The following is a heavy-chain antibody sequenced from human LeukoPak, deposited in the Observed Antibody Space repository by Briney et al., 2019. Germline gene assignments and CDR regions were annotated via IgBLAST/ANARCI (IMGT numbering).Heavy chain of an antibody. J-gene: IGHJ4*02. CDR1: GDSVSSNSAA. D-gene: IGHD3-22*01. Sequence: SQTLSLTCAISGDSVSSNSAAWNWIRQSPSRGLEWLGRTYYRSKWYNDFAVSVRSRITINPDTSNNQFSLQLNSVTPEDTAVYYCARAYYYDSSSFYRNHFDYWGQGTLVTVSS. CDR3: ARAYYYDSSSFYRNHFDY. V-gene: IGHV6-1*01. CDR2: TYYRSKWYN.